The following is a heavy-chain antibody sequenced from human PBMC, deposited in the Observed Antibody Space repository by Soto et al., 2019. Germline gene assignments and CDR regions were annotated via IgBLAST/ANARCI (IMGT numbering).Heavy chain of an antibody. CDR1: GYTLSELS. CDR2: FDPEDGET. Sequence: ASVKVSCKVSGYTLSELSMHWVRQAPGKGLEWMGGFDPEDGETIYAQKFQGRVTMTEDTSTDTAYMELRSLISDDTAVYYCATDEGGWVAFDIWGQGTMVTVS. CDR3: ATDEGGWVAFDI. D-gene: IGHD1-26*01. V-gene: IGHV1-24*01. J-gene: IGHJ3*02.